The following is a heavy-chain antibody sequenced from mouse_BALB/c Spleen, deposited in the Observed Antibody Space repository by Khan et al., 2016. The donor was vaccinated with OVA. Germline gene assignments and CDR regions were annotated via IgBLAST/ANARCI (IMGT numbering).Heavy chain of an antibody. CDR1: GFSLTSYD. V-gene: IGHV2-9-2*01. CDR3: VRRGNYYGSFYWYFDV. D-gene: IGHD1-1*01. J-gene: IGHJ1*01. Sequence: QVQLKQSGPGLVAPSQSLSITCTVSGFSLTSYDISWIRQPPGKGLEWLGVIWTGGGTNYNSAFMSRLSISKDNSKSQVFLKMNSLQSEDTAIYYCVRRGNYYGSFYWYFDVWGAGTTVTVSS. CDR2: IWTGGGT.